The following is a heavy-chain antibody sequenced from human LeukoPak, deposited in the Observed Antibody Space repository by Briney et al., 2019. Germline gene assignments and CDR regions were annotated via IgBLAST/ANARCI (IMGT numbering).Heavy chain of an antibody. V-gene: IGHV4-4*07. Sequence: PSETLSLTCTVSGGSISSYYWSWIRQPAGKGLEWIGRIYTSGSTNYNPSLKSRVTMSVDTSKNQFSLKLSSVTAADTAVYYCARDRGAAAGTVNWFDPWGQGTLVTVSS. CDR2: IYTSGST. CDR1: GGSISSYY. J-gene: IGHJ5*02. CDR3: ARDRGAAAGTVNWFDP. D-gene: IGHD6-13*01.